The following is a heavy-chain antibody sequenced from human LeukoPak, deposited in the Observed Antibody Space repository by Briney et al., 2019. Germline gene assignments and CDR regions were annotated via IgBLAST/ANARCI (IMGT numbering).Heavy chain of an antibody. Sequence: ASVKVSCKTSGGTFSSYGISWVRQAPGQGLEWMGGIIPIFATANYAQKFQGRVTITADKSTSTAYMELSSLRSEDTAVYYCARDSVEMAHHDWGQGTLVTVSS. CDR1: GGTFSSYG. CDR2: IIPIFATA. J-gene: IGHJ4*02. D-gene: IGHD5-24*01. CDR3: ARDSVEMAHHD. V-gene: IGHV1-69*06.